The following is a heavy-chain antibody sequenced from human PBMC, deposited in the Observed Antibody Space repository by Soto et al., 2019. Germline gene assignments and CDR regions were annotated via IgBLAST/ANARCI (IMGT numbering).Heavy chain of an antibody. J-gene: IGHJ5*02. CDR1: GFIVSNSY. V-gene: IGHV3-53*01. CDR3: VRDRGGSYWLDP. CDR2: LYSGGTT. D-gene: IGHD1-26*01. Sequence: PGGSLRLSCAASGFIVSNSYMSWVRQAPGKGLEWVSILYSGGTTYYADSVKGRVTFSRDNAATTVFLQMNNLRVEDTAVYYCVRDRGGSYWLDPWGQGTLVTVSS.